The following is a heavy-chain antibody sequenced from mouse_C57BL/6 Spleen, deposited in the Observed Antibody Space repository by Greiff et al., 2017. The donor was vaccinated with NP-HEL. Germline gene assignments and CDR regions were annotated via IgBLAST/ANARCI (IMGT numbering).Heavy chain of an antibody. J-gene: IGHJ2*01. CDR2: IYPGNSDT. CDR3: TRKDDGYYEEFDY. V-gene: IGHV1-5*01. CDR1: GYTFTSYW. Sequence: VQLQQSGTVLARPGASVKMSCKTSGYTFTSYWMHWVKQRPGQGLEWIGAIYPGNSDTSYNQKFKGKAKLTAVTSASTAYMELSSLTNEDSAVYYCTRKDDGYYEEFDYWGQGTTLTVSS. D-gene: IGHD2-3*01.